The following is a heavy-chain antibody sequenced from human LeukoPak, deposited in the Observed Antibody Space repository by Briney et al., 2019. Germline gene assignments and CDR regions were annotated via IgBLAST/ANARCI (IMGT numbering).Heavy chain of an antibody. CDR1: GGSLSSYY. D-gene: IGHD4/OR15-4a*01. CDR3: ARDLWWNWYFDL. J-gene: IGHJ2*01. CDR2: IYTSGST. Sequence: SETLSLTCTVSGGSLSSYYWSWIRQPAGKGLEWIGRIYTSGSTNYNPSLKSRVTMSVDTSKNQFSLKLSSVTAADTAVYYCARDLWWNWYFDLWGRGTLVTVSS. V-gene: IGHV4-4*07.